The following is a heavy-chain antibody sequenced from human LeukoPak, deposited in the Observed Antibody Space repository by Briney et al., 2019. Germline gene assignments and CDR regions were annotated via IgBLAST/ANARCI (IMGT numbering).Heavy chain of an antibody. CDR3: ARRWGQLWLRGSWFDP. J-gene: IGHJ5*02. Sequence: SETLSLTCSVSGGSISSYYWNWIRQPPGKGLEWIGYIHYSGSTNYNPSLKSRVTISLDTSKNQFSLKLSSVTAADTAVYYCARRWGQLWLRGSWFDPWGQGTLVTVSS. CDR2: IHYSGST. CDR1: GGSISSYY. D-gene: IGHD5-18*01. V-gene: IGHV4-59*01.